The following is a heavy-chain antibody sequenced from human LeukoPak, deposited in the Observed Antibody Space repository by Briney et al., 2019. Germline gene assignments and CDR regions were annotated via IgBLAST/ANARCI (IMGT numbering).Heavy chain of an antibody. D-gene: IGHD4-17*01. Sequence: GGSLRLSCAASGFTFSSYAMHWVRQAPGKGLEYVSAISSNGGSTYYADTVKGRFTISRDNSKNTLYLQMGSLRAEDMAVYYCARESLDYGDYVFDYWGQGTLVTVSS. V-gene: IGHV3-64*02. CDR3: ARESLDYGDYVFDY. CDR2: ISSNGGST. CDR1: GFTFSSYA. J-gene: IGHJ4*02.